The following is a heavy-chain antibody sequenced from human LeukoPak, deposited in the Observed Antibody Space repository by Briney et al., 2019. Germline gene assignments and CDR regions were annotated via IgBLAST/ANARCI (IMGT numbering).Heavy chain of an antibody. J-gene: IGHJ4*02. Sequence: PGGSLRLSCAASGFTFSSYSMNWVRQAPGKGLEWVSSISSSSSYIYYADSVKGRFTISRDNAKNSLYLQMNSLRAEDTAVYYCARAGYDFWSGYFPFDYWGQGTLVTVSS. CDR1: GFTFSSYS. D-gene: IGHD3-3*01. CDR3: ARAGYDFWSGYFPFDY. CDR2: ISSSSSYI. V-gene: IGHV3-21*01.